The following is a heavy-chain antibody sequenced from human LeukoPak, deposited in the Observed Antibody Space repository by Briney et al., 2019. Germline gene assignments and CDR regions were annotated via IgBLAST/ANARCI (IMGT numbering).Heavy chain of an antibody. CDR3: ARVNYYYDTSGSGAFDI. Sequence: ASVKVSCKASGYTFTTYSITWVRQAPRQGLEWMGWISAYNGNTNYAQNLQGRVTVTTDTSTTTAYMELRSLRSDDTAVYYCARVNYYYDTSGSGAFDIWGQGTVVTVSS. CDR1: GYTFTTYS. V-gene: IGHV1-18*01. D-gene: IGHD3-22*01. J-gene: IGHJ3*02. CDR2: ISAYNGNT.